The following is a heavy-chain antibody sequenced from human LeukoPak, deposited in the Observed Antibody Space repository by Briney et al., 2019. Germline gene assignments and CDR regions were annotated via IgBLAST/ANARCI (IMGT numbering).Heavy chain of an antibody. CDR2: IYTSGST. D-gene: IGHD2-15*01. CDR3: ARASTYCSGGSCYIRLDY. Sequence: SETLSLTCTVSGGSISSGSYYWSWIRQPAGKGLEWIGRIYTSGSTNYNPSLKSRVTISVDTSKNQFSLKLSSVTAADTAVYYCARASTYCSGGSCYIRLDYWGQGTLVTVSS. V-gene: IGHV4-61*02. CDR1: GGSISSGSYY. J-gene: IGHJ4*02.